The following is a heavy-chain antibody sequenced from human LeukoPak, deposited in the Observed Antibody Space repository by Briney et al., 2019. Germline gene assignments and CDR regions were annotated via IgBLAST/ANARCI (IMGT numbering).Heavy chain of an antibody. J-gene: IGHJ6*02. CDR1: GGSMSSYY. D-gene: IGHD6-13*01. V-gene: IGHV4-39*01. Sequence: SETLSLTCTVSGGSMSSYYWGWIRQPPGKGLEWIGSIYYSGSTYYNPSLKSRVTISVDTSKNQFSLKLSSVTAADTAVYYCARSDNRGSSSWPVYYYYYGMDVWGQGTTVTVSS. CDR3: ARSDNRGSSSWPVYYYYYGMDV. CDR2: IYYSGST.